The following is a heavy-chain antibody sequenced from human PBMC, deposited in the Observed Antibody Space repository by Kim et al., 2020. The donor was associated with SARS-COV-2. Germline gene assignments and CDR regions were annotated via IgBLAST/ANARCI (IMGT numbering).Heavy chain of an antibody. D-gene: IGHD6-6*01. V-gene: IGHV3-49*03. J-gene: IGHJ6*02. CDR2: IRSKAYGGTK. CDR1: GFTFGDYA. Sequence: GGSLRLSCTASGFTFGDYAMSWFRQAPGKGLEWVGFIRSKAYGGTKEYAASVKGRFTISRDDSKSIAYLQMNSLKTEDTAVYYCTRCIAARYYYYYYGMDVWGQGTTVTVSS. CDR3: TRCIAARYYYYYYGMDV.